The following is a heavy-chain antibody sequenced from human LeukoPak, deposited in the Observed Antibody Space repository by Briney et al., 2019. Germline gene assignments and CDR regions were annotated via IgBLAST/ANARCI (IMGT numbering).Heavy chain of an antibody. Sequence: ASVKVSCKASGYTFTSYGISWVRQAPGQGLEWMGWISAYNGNTNYAQKLQGRVTMTTDTSTSTAYMELRSLRSDDTAVYYCARMKRSGYYFGAFDIWGQGTMVTVSS. CDR1: GYTFTSYG. CDR3: ARMKRSGYYFGAFDI. D-gene: IGHD3-22*01. V-gene: IGHV1-18*01. CDR2: ISAYNGNT. J-gene: IGHJ3*02.